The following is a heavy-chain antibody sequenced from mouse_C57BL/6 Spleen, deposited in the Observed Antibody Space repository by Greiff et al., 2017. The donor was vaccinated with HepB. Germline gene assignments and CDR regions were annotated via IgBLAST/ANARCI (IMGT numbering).Heavy chain of an antibody. CDR1: GYTFTSYW. Sequence: LQQPGAELVKPGASVKLSCKASGYTFTSYWMHWVKQRPGQGLEWIGMIHPNSGSTNYNEKFKSKATLTVDKSSSTAYMQLSSLTSEDSAVYYCAYYGSSRGAMDYWGQGTSVTVSS. D-gene: IGHD1-1*01. CDR2: IHPNSGST. J-gene: IGHJ4*01. V-gene: IGHV1-64*01. CDR3: AYYGSSRGAMDY.